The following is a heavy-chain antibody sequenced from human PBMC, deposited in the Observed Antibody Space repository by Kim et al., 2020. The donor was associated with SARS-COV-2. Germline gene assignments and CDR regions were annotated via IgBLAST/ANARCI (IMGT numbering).Heavy chain of an antibody. CDR3: ARDLYSSGWYRSHYYYGMDV. CDR2: INAGNGNT. J-gene: IGHJ6*02. V-gene: IGHV1-3*01. CDR1: GYTFTSYA. Sequence: ASVKVSCKASGYTFTSYAMHWVRQAPGQRLEWMGWINAGNGNTKYSQKFQGRVTITRDTSASTAYMELSSLRSEDTAVYYCARDLYSSGWYRSHYYYGMDVWGQGTTVTVSS. D-gene: IGHD6-19*01.